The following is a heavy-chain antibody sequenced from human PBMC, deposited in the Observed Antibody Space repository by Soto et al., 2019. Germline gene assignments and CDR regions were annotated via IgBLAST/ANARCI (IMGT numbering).Heavy chain of an antibody. Sequence: QVKLVQSGPEVKKPGASVKVSCKASGYSFSDYGVTWVRQSPGQGLQWMGWISAYNDDRNYAQNFQERITMTTDTSTSTAYVELRSLRSDDTAVYFCGRARSAAMVTSDYWGQGTLVTVSS. J-gene: IGHJ4*02. CDR3: GRARSAAMVTSDY. V-gene: IGHV1-18*01. D-gene: IGHD5-18*01. CDR1: GYSFSDYG. CDR2: ISAYNDDR.